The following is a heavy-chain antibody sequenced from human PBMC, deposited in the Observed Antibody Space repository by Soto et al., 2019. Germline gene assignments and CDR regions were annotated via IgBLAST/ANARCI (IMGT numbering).Heavy chain of an antibody. CDR3: ARDLGGWPDY. J-gene: IGHJ4*02. V-gene: IGHV1-3*01. Sequence: ASVKVSCKASVYSFTSYAMHSVRQAPGQRLKWMGWINAGNGNTKYSQKFQGRVTITRDTSASTAYMELSSLRSEDTAVYYCARDLGGWPDYWGQGTLVTV. CDR2: INAGNGNT. CDR1: VYSFTSYA. D-gene: IGHD2-15*01.